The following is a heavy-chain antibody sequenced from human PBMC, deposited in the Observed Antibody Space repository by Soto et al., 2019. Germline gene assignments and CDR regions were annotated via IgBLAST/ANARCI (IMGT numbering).Heavy chain of an antibody. J-gene: IGHJ4*02. CDR3: AKHYYYGSGSYYSDFDY. Sequence: GGSLRLSCAASGFTFISYSMNWVRQAPGKGLEWVSYISSSSSTIYYADSVKGRFTISRDNAKNSLYLQMNSLRDEDTAVYYCAKHYYYGSGSYYSDFDYWGQGTLVTVYS. V-gene: IGHV3-48*02. CDR2: ISSSSSTI. CDR1: GFTFISYS. D-gene: IGHD3-10*01.